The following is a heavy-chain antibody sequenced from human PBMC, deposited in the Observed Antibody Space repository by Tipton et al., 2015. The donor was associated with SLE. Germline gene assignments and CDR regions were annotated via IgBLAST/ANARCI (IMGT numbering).Heavy chain of an antibody. J-gene: IGHJ3*02. CDR1: GGSVSSYY. CDR2: IYYSGST. D-gene: IGHD2-21*01. CDR3: ARGTIVVAALDAFDI. Sequence: TLSLTCTVSGGSVSSYYWSWIRQPPGKGLEWIGYIYYSGSTNYNPSLKSRVTISVDTSKNQFSLKLSSVTAADPAVYYCARGTIVVAALDAFDIWGQGTMVTVSS. V-gene: IGHV4-59*02.